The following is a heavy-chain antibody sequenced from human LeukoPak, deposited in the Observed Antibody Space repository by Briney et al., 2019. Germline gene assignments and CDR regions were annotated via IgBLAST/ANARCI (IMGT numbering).Heavy chain of an antibody. CDR3: AKSHEPWLAGTRWFDP. Sequence: PGGSLRLSCAASGFTFSSYWMSWVRQAPGKGLEWVSAISGSGGSTYYADSVKDRFTISRDNSKNTLYLQMNSLRAEDTAVYYCAKSHEPWLAGTRWFDPWGQGTLVTVSS. D-gene: IGHD6-19*01. CDR2: ISGSGGST. V-gene: IGHV3-23*01. J-gene: IGHJ5*02. CDR1: GFTFSSYW.